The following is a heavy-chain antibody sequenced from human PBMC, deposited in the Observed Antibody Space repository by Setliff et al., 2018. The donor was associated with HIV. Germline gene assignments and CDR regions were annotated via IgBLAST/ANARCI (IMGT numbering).Heavy chain of an antibody. Sequence: SETLSLTCHVSGGSFIGSSFQSTWIRQAPGKGLEWIGDIVYSGTTMYFNYNPSLESRLSLSEDTSRHQFSLKLTSVTADDTGLYYCAKGPPFAYWGQGLLVTVSS. CDR3: AKGPPFAY. V-gene: IGHV4-39*07. CDR1: GGSFIGSSFQ. J-gene: IGHJ4*02. CDR2: IVYSGTTMYF.